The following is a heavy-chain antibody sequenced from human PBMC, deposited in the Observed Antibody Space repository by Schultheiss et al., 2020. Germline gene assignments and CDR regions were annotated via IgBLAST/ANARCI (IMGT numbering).Heavy chain of an antibody. CDR3: ARVPLNNWLDP. J-gene: IGHJ5*02. CDR2: INTNTGNP. V-gene: IGHV7-4-1*02. Sequence: ASVKVSCKTSGYTFTDYAINWVRQAPGQGLKWLGWINTNTGNPDYAQGFTGRFVFSLDTSVSTAYLQINSLKADDTAVYYCARVPLNNWLDPWGQGTLVTVSS. CDR1: GYTFTDYA.